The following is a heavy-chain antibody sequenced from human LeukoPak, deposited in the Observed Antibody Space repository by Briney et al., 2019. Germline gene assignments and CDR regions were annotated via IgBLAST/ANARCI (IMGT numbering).Heavy chain of an antibody. J-gene: IGHJ4*02. Sequence: ASVKISCKASGYSFTANHIHWVRQAPGQGLEWMGIIYHHRLTITYAQKFQGRVTLTSDTSTSTVYLELNTLKSEDTAVCFCARDRAGSWGMDYWGQGTLVTVSS. D-gene: IGHD7-27*01. CDR3: ARDRAGSWGMDY. CDR1: GYSFTANH. V-gene: IGHV1-46*01. CDR2: IYHHRLTI.